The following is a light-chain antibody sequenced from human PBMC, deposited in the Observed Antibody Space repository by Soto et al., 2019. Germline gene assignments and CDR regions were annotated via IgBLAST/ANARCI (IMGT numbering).Light chain of an antibody. CDR3: SSYAGSDNVV. CDR1: SSDVGGYDY. V-gene: IGLV2-8*01. Sequence: QSALTQPPSASGSPGQSVTISCTGTSSDVGGYDYVSWYQQHPGKAPKLMIYAVSQRPSGVPDRFSGSKSGNTASLTVSGLQAEDEADYYCSSYAGSDNVVFGGRTKLTVL. J-gene: IGLJ2*01. CDR2: AVS.